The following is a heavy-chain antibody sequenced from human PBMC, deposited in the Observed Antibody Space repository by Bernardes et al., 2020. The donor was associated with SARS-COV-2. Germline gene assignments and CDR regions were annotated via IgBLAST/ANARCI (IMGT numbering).Heavy chain of an antibody. Sequence: GSLRLSCVASGLTVSSDDMTWVRQAPGKGLEWVSVIYSGGTTYYADSVKGRFTISRDNSQSTVSLQMNSLRPEDTAVYYCARGQRNLHYMDVWGKGTTVTVSS. CDR3: ARGQRNLHYMDV. V-gene: IGHV3-66*02. CDR2: IYSGGTT. J-gene: IGHJ6*03. CDR1: GLTVSSDD.